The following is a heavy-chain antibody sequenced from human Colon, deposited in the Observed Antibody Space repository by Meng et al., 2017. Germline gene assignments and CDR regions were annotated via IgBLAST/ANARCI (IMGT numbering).Heavy chain of an antibody. D-gene: IGHD5/OR15-5a*01. J-gene: IGHJ3*01. Sequence: GESLKICWAVSEINFNNAWMTWVRQAPGKGLEWVRRVKSRTDGGTTDFAARVKGRFTISRDDLKNTLFLEMSSLKTGDTAVYFCTTASSPTSGAVEVWGQGTMVTVSS. V-gene: IGHV3-15*01. CDR2: VKSRTDGGTT. CDR3: TTASSPTSGAVEV. CDR1: EINFNNAW.